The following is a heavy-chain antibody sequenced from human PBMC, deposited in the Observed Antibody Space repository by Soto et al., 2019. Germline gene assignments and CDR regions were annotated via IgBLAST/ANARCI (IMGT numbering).Heavy chain of an antibody. Sequence: SVNVSGKASGGTFSSYAISWVRQAPGQGLELMGGIIPIFGTANYAQKFQGRVTITADKSTSTAYMELSSLRSEDTAVYYCASATRTMVRGVVADYWGQGTLVTVSS. D-gene: IGHD3-10*01. CDR2: IIPIFGTA. CDR3: ASATRTMVRGVVADY. J-gene: IGHJ4*02. V-gene: IGHV1-69*06. CDR1: GGTFSSYA.